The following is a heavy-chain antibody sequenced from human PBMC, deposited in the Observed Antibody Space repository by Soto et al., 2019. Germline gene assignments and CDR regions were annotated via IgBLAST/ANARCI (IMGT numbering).Heavy chain of an antibody. D-gene: IGHD2-15*01. CDR2: ISYDGSNK. Sequence: HPGGSLRLSCGASVFTFGIYGMHWVRQAPGKGMEWVEIISYDGSNKYYADSVKGRFTISRDNSKNPLYLQMNSLRGEDTAVYYCAKDQYQRYCNGYGCFFLDSWGQGA. CDR3: AKDQYQRYCNGYGCFFLDS. V-gene: IGHV3-30*18. J-gene: IGHJ4*02. CDR1: VFTFGIYG.